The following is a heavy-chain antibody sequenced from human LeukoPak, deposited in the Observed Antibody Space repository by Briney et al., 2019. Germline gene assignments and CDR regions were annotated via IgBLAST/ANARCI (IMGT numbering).Heavy chain of an antibody. J-gene: IGHJ6*03. D-gene: IGHD3-9*01. V-gene: IGHV3-23*01. CDR2: MSGSGGST. Sequence: GGSLRLSCAASGFTFSDYNMRWIRQAPGKGLEWVSAMSGSGGSTYYADSVKGRFTISRDNSKNTLYLQMNSLRAEDTAVYYCAKCILTGYYKGYMDVWGKGTTVTISS. CDR3: AKCILTGYYKGYMDV. CDR1: GFTFSDYN.